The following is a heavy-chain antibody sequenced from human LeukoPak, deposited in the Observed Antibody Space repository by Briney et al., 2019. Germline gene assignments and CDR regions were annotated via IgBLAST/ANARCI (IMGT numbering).Heavy chain of an antibody. CDR3: ARHVQYCSSTSCFPELPGMDV. V-gene: IGHV5-51*01. CDR2: IYPGDSDT. Sequence: GESLKISCKGSGSSFTSYWIGWVRQLPGKGLEWMGIIYPGDSDTRYSPSFQGQVTISADKSISTAYLQWSSLKASDTAMYYCARHVQYCSSTSCFPELPGMDVWGQGTTVTVSS. CDR1: GSSFTSYW. D-gene: IGHD2-2*01. J-gene: IGHJ6*02.